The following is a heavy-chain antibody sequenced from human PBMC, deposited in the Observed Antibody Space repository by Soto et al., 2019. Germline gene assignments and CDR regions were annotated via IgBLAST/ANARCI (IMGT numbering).Heavy chain of an antibody. CDR2: ISAYNGNT. V-gene: IGHV1-18*01. J-gene: IGHJ4*02. CDR1: GYTFTSYG. CDR3: ARGPPFITIFGAPDY. Sequence: GASVKVSCKASGYTFTSYGISWVRQAPGQGLEWMGWISAYNGNTNYAQKLQGRVTMTTDTSTSTAYMELRSLRSDDTAVYYCARGPPFITIFGAPDYWGQGTLVTVSS. D-gene: IGHD3-3*01.